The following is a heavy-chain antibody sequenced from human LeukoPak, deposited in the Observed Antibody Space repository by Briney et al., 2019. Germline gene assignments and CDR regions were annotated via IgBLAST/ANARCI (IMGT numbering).Heavy chain of an antibody. CDR2: IYYSGST. Sequence: SETLSLTCTVSGGSINSYYWSWIRQPPGKGLEWIGYIYYSGSTNYNPSLKSRVTISVDTSKNQFSLKLSSVTAADTAVYYCARGAGYLGWFDPWGQGTLVTVSS. CDR3: ARGAGYLGWFDP. J-gene: IGHJ5*02. D-gene: IGHD3-16*01. V-gene: IGHV4-59*01. CDR1: GGSINSYY.